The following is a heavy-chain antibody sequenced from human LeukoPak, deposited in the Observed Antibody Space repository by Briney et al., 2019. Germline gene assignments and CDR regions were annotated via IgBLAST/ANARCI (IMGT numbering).Heavy chain of an antibody. D-gene: IGHD3-10*01. CDR1: GFTFSCYS. CDR2: ISSSSSYI. J-gene: IGHJ4*02. Sequence: GGSLRLSCAASGFTFSCYSMNWVRQAPGKGLEWVSSISSSSSYIYYADSVKGRFTISRDNAKNSLYLQMDSLRAEDTAVYYCARAGASLLWFGELLSWGQGTLFTVSS. CDR3: ARAGASLLWFGELLS. V-gene: IGHV3-21*01.